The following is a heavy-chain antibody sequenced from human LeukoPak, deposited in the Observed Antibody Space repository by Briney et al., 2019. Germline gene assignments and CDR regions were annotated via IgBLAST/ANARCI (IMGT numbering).Heavy chain of an antibody. D-gene: IGHD2-15*01. J-gene: IGHJ1*01. CDR1: GVSFSGYY. V-gene: IGHV4-34*01. Sequence: PSETLSLTCAVYGVSFSGYYWSWVRQPPGKGLEWIWEMKHSGSSNYNPSLKSRVTISVDKSKNQFSLKLSSVTAADTAVYYCARGPGYCSGGSCYEAAYSGQATLVTVPS. CDR3: ARGPGYCSGGSCYEAAY. CDR2: MKHSGSS.